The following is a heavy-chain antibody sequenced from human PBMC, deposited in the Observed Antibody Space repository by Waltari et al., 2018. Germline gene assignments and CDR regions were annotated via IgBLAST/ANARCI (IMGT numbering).Heavy chain of an antibody. CDR3: ARASSSSFVS. J-gene: IGHJ4*02. CDR1: GDSVSVNGAAA. CDR2: TSHRSKWSN. V-gene: IGHV6-1*01. D-gene: IGHD6-13*01. Sequence: QVQLQQSGPGLVKPSQTLSLTCAVSGDSVSVNGAAAWNWIRQSPSRGLEWLGRTSHRSKWSNEDAVPVRSRITLNPDTSKNKFPLHLNSHTPEATAVSYCARASSSSFVSRGQGILVTVSS.